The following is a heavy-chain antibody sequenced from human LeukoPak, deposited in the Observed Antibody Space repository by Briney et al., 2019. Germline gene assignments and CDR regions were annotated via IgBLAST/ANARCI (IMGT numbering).Heavy chain of an antibody. CDR2: ISGSGGRT. J-gene: IGHJ4*02. V-gene: IGHV3-23*01. Sequence: GGSLRLSCAVSGFTFSSFAMSWVRQAPGKGLDWVSAISGSGGRTYYADSVKGRFTISRDNSKNTLYLQMNSLRAEDTAVYYCAKAVTYYYDSSGFDYWGQGTLVTVSS. CDR3: AKAVTYYYDSSGFDY. CDR1: GFTFSSFA. D-gene: IGHD3-22*01.